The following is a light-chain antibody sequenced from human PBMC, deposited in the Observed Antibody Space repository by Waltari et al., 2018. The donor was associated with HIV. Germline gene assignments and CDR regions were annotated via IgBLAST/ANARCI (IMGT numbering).Light chain of an antibody. CDR2: GAS. CDR1: QTVSSNY. V-gene: IGKV3-20*01. Sequence: DIVLTQSPGTLSLSPGESVTLSCRASQTVSSNYVAWYQLKPGQAPRLLIYGASRRATGTPDSFSGSGSGTDFTLTISRLEPEDSAVYYCQQYGSSAITFGQGTRLEIK. CDR3: QQYGSSAIT. J-gene: IGKJ5*01.